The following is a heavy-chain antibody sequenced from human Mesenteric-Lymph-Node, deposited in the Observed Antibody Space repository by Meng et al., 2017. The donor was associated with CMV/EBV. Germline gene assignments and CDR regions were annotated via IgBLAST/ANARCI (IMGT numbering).Heavy chain of an antibody. D-gene: IGHD3-3*01. Sequence: ASVKVSCKTSGYRFTSFYMHWVRQAPGQGLEWMGIINPSGGDTTYAQKFQGRVTMTGDTSTNTVNMELSSLRSEDTAVYYCARDAVAIMVRHNLPFYYYGMGVWGQGTTVTVSS. CDR2: INPSGGDT. J-gene: IGHJ6*02. CDR1: GYRFTSFY. CDR3: ARDAVAIMVRHNLPFYYYGMGV. V-gene: IGHV1-46*01.